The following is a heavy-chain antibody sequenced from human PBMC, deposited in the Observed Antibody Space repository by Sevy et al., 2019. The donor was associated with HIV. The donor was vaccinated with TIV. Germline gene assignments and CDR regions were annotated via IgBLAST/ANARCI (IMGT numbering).Heavy chain of an antibody. CDR1: GYTFTGYY. Sequence: ASVKVSCKASGYTFTGYYMHWVRQAPGQGLEWMGRINPNSGGTNYAQKFQGRVTMTRDTSISTAYMELSRLRSDDTAGYYWARGLVRYCSSTSCLTYYFDYWGQGTLVTVSS. V-gene: IGHV1-2*06. CDR3: ARGLVRYCSSTSCLTYYFDY. J-gene: IGHJ4*02. CDR2: INPNSGGT. D-gene: IGHD2-2*01.